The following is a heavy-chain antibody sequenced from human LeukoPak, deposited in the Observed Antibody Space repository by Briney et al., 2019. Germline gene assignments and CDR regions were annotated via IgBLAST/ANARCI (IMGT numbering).Heavy chain of an antibody. CDR2: ISSIGSTI. CDR3: AGGLGVWYFDR. V-gene: IGHV3-48*03. CDR1: GFTFSSYE. J-gene: IGHJ2*01. Sequence: GGSLRLSCAPSGFTFSSYEMNWVRQAPGKGLEWVSYISSIGSTIYYADSVKGRFSISRDNPKSTLYLQMNSLRLEDTAVYYCAGGLGVWYFDRWGRGTLVTVSS. D-gene: IGHD3-10*01.